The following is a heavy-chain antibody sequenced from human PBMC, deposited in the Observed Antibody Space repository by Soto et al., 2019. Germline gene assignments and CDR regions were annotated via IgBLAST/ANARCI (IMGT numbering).Heavy chain of an antibody. CDR3: AKDLYSSGWFFDY. CDR1: GFTFSSYG. D-gene: IGHD6-19*01. J-gene: IGHJ4*02. V-gene: IGHV3-30*18. CDR2: ISYDGSNK. Sequence: GGSLRLSCAASGFTFSSYGMHWVRQAPGKGPEWVAVISYDGSNKYYADSVKGRFTISRDNSKNTLYLQMNSLRAEDTAVYYCAKDLYSSGWFFDYWGQGTLVTVSS.